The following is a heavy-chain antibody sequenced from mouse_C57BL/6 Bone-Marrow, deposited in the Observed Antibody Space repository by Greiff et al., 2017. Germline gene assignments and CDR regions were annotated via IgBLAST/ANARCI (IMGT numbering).Heavy chain of an antibody. J-gene: IGHJ2*01. V-gene: IGHV5-4*01. CDR3: AILPSYFDY. D-gene: IGHD1-1*01. CDR1: GFTFSSYA. Sequence: EVQGVESGGGLVKPGGSLKLSCAASGFTFSSYAMSLVRQTPEKRLEWVATISDGGSYTYYPDNVKGRFTISRDNAKNNLYLQLSHLKSEDTAMYYCAILPSYFDYWGQGTTLTVSS. CDR2: ISDGGSYT.